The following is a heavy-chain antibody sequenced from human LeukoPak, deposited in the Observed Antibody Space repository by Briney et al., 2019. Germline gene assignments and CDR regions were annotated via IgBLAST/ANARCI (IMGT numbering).Heavy chain of an antibody. V-gene: IGHV2-70*16. J-gene: IGHJ5*02. CDR2: IDWDDDK. CDR1: GFSLSTSGMC. Sequence: SGPVLVKPTQTLTLTCTFSGFSLSTSGMCVSWIRQPPGKALEWLARIDWDDDKFYSTSLKTRLTISKDTSKNQVVLTMTNKDPVDTATYYCARTMDSTSCYGVCWFDPWGQGTLVTVSS. D-gene: IGHD2-2*01. CDR3: ARTMDSTSCYGVCWFDP.